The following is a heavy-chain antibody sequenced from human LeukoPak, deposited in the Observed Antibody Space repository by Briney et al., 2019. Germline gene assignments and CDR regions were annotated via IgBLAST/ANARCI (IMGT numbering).Heavy chain of an antibody. Sequence: ASAKVSCTASGYTFTSYAVHCVRPAPGRRREWMGWINAGNANTKHSQEFQGRVTITRDTSASTAYMELSSLRSEDMAVYYCARGADRWWTWYFAYWGQGTLVTVSS. CDR2: INAGNANT. CDR1: GYTFTSYA. D-gene: IGHD2-15*01. CDR3: ARGADRWWTWYFAY. V-gene: IGHV1-3*03. J-gene: IGHJ4*02.